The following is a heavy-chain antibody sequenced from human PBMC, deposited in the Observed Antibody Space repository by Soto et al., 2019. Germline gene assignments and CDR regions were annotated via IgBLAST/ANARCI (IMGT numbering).Heavy chain of an antibody. D-gene: IGHD5-18*01. J-gene: IGHJ6*02. CDR2: IDPSDSYT. CDR3: ARISSYGEPGYYYYGMDV. Sequence: PGESLKISCKGSGYSFTSYWISWVRQMPGKGLEWMGRIDPSDSYTNYSPSFQGHVTISADKSISTAYLQWSSLKASDTAMYYCARISSYGEPGYYYYGMDVWGQGTTVTVSS. V-gene: IGHV5-10-1*01. CDR1: GYSFTSYW.